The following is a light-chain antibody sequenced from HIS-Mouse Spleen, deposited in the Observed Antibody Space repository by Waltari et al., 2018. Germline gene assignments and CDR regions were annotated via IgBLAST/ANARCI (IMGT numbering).Light chain of an antibody. V-gene: IGLV2-23*03. Sequence: QSALTQPASVSGSPGQSITISCTGTSSDVGSYNLVSWYQQHPGKAPKLMIYEGSKRPSWVSNRFSGSKSGNTASLTISGLQAEDEADYYCCSYAGSSTFEVFGGGTKLTVL. J-gene: IGLJ2*01. CDR1: SSDVGSYNL. CDR2: EGS. CDR3: CSYAGSSTFEV.